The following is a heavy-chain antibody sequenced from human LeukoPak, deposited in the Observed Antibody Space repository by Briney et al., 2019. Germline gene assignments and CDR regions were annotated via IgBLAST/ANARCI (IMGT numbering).Heavy chain of an antibody. CDR3: AKEARSSSVSPSIDP. V-gene: IGHV3-23*01. Sequence: GGSLRLSCAASGFTFSTYAMNCGRQAPGKGLEWVSTIGISGSSTYYADSVKGRFTISRDNSKNTLYLQMNSLRAEDTAVYYCAKEARSSSVSPSIDPWGQGTLVTVSS. CDR2: IGISGSST. J-gene: IGHJ5*02. CDR1: GFTFSTYA. D-gene: IGHD6-19*01.